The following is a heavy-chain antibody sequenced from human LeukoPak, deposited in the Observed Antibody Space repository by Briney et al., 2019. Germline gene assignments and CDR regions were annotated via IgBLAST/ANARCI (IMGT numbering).Heavy chain of an antibody. D-gene: IGHD6-19*01. Sequence: ASVKVSCKASVYTFTSYVISWVRQSAGQGREWMGWISAYNGNTNYAQKLQGRVTMTTDTSTSTAYMELRSLRSDDTAVYYCAREEAVAGIGAYYCYGMDVWGQGTTVTVSS. V-gene: IGHV1-18*01. J-gene: IGHJ6*02. CDR3: AREEAVAGIGAYYCYGMDV. CDR1: VYTFTSYV. CDR2: ISAYNGNT.